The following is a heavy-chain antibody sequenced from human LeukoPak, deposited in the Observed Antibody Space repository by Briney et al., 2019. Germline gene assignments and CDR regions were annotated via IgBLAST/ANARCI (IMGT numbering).Heavy chain of an antibody. V-gene: IGHV3-48*01. Sequence: QPGGSLRLSCVGSGFTFSSYSMNWVRQAPGKGLEWVSYISGTSNTIYYADSVKGRFTVSRDNAKNSLYLQMNSLRAEDTAVYYCAREIGYCSGGSCYRDAFDIWGQGTMVTVPS. D-gene: IGHD2-15*01. CDR1: GFTFSSYS. CDR3: AREIGYCSGGSCYRDAFDI. CDR2: ISGTSNTI. J-gene: IGHJ3*02.